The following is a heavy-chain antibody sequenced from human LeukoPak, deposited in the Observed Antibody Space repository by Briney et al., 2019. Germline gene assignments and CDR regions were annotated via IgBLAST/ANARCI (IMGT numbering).Heavy chain of an antibody. D-gene: IGHD4-11*01. CDR3: ARSVPDYTRFDY. CDR2: ISNNGGYT. Sequence: GSLRLSCAASGFTFSSSAMSWVRQAPGKGLEWVSAISNNGGYTYYADSVQGRFTISRDNSKSTLCLQMNSLRAEDTALYYCARSVPDYTRFDYWGQGALVTVSS. V-gene: IGHV3-23*01. J-gene: IGHJ4*02. CDR1: GFTFSSSA.